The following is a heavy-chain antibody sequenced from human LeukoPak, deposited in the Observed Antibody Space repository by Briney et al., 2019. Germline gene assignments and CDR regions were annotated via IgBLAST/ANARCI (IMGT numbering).Heavy chain of an antibody. CDR1: GGSFGGYY. V-gene: IGHV4-34*01. J-gene: IGHJ5*02. D-gene: IGHD6-13*01. CDR2: INHSGST. Sequence: SETLSLTCAVYGGSFGGYYWSWIRQPPGKGLEWIGEINHSGSTNYNPSLKSRVTISVDTSKNQFSLKLSSVTAADTAVYYCASWGIAAAANWFDPWGQGTLVTVSS. CDR3: ASWGIAAAANWFDP.